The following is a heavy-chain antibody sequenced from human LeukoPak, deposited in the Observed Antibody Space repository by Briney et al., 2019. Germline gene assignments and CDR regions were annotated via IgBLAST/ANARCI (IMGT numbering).Heavy chain of an antibody. CDR2: IIPILGIA. D-gene: IGHD1-7*01. Sequence: ASVKVSCKASGSTFSSYAISWVRQAPGQGLEWMGRIIPILGIANYAQKFQGRVTITADKSTSTAYMELSSLRSEDTAVYYCAIGGVITGTTVDYWGQGTLVTVSS. CDR1: GSTFSSYA. V-gene: IGHV1-69*04. CDR3: AIGGVITGTTVDY. J-gene: IGHJ4*02.